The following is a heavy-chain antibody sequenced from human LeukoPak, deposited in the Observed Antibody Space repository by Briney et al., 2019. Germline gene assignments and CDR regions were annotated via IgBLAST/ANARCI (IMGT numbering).Heavy chain of an antibody. V-gene: IGHV4-39*01. J-gene: IGHJ4*02. CDR2: IYSSGIT. CDR1: GASISSSTYY. Sequence: PSETLSLTCTVSGASISSSTYYWGWIRQPPGEGLEWIGSIYSSGITYCNPSLKSRVTIFADTSKNQVSLQLSSVTAADTAVYYCAGRPAGYWGQGTLVTVSS. CDR3: AGRPAGY.